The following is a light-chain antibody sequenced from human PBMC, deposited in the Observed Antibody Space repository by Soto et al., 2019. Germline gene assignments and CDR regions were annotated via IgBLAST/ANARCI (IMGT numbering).Light chain of an antibody. CDR1: QSISSY. J-gene: IGKJ5*01. Sequence: DIQMTQSPSSLSASVGDRVTITCRSSQSISSYLNWYQQNPGKDPNLLIYAAASLQSRVPSRFSGIGSGKDFTRTIISLQPEDLATYSCKQSYSTPPIPSGQGTRLEIK. V-gene: IGKV1-39*01. CDR2: AAA. CDR3: KQSYSTPPIP.